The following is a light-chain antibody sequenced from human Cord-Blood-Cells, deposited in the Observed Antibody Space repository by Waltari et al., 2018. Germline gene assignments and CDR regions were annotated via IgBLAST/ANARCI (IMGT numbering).Light chain of an antibody. J-gene: IGLJ1*01. CDR2: DVS. V-gene: IGLV2-11*01. Sequence: QSALTQPRPVSGSPGQSVTISCTGTRRAVGAYNYVSWYQQHPGKAPKLMIYDVSKRPSGVPDRFSGSKSGNTASLTISGLQAEDEADYYCCSYAGSYTYVFGTGTKVTVL. CDR3: CSYAGSYTYV. CDR1: RRAVGAYNY.